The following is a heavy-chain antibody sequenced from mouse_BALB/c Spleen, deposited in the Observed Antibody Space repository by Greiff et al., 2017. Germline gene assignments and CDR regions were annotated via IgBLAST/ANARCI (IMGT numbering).Heavy chain of an antibody. CDR1: GFSLTSYG. CDR3: ARFITTVVATSGRFAY. D-gene: IGHD1-1*01. Sequence: QVQLKESGPGLVAPSQSLSITCTVSGFSLTSYGVHWVRQPPGKGLEWLGVIWAGGSTNYNSALMSRLSISKDNSKSQVFLKMNSLQTDDTAMYYCARFITTVVATSGRFAYWGQGTLVTVSA. J-gene: IGHJ3*01. V-gene: IGHV2-9*02. CDR2: IWAGGST.